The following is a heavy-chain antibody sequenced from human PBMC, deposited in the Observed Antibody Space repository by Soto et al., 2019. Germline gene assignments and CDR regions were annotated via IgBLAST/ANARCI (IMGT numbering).Heavy chain of an antibody. CDR1: GFIFSNFN. D-gene: IGHD6-13*01. J-gene: IGHJ4*02. V-gene: IGHV3-21*02. CDR2: ISSGGSYK. Sequence: EVLLVECGGGLVKPGGSLRLSCAASGFIFSNFNINWVRQAPGKGLEWISSISSGGSYKYYADSVKGRFTISRDNAKNSLTLQMNSLTVEDTAVYYCASDRRPSSWYAGFLDYWGQGILVTVSS. CDR3: ASDRRPSSWYAGFLDY.